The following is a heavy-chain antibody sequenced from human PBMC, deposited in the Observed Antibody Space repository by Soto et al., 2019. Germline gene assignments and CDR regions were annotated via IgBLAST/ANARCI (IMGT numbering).Heavy chain of an antibody. CDR1: GFTFSSYA. Sequence: EVQLVESGGGLVQPGGSLRLSCAASGFTFSSYAMHWVRQAPGKGLECVSAINSNGGSTYYANSVKSRFTISRDNSKNTLYLQMGSLRAEAMAVYYCARLGTTYYFDYWGQGTLVTVSS. D-gene: IGHD4-17*01. V-gene: IGHV3-64*01. CDR2: INSNGGST. CDR3: ARLGTTYYFDY. J-gene: IGHJ4*02.